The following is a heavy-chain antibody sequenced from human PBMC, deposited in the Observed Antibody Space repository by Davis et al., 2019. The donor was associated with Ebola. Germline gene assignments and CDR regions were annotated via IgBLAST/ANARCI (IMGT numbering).Heavy chain of an antibody. Sequence: ASVKVPCKASGYTFTSHYMYWVRQAPGQGLEWMGIINPSSGSASYAQMFQGRVTMTRDTSTSTVYMELSSLRSEDTAVYYCARSLGGYCDTTTCYDYWGQGTLVTVSS. J-gene: IGHJ4*02. CDR1: GYTFTSHY. V-gene: IGHV1-46*01. CDR2: INPSSGSA. CDR3: ARSLGGYCDTTTCYDY. D-gene: IGHD2-2*03.